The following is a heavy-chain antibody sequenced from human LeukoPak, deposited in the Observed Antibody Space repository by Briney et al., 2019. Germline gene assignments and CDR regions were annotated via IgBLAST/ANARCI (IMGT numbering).Heavy chain of an antibody. J-gene: IGHJ6*03. Sequence: SGGSLRLSCAASGFTFSSYAMSWVRQAPGKGLEWVSAISGSGGSTYYADSVKGRFTISRDNSKNTLYLQMNSLRAEDTAVCYCAKDSYDFWSGYDRAYYYYYMDVWGKGTTVTVSS. CDR2: ISGSGGST. CDR3: AKDSYDFWSGYDRAYYYYYMDV. V-gene: IGHV3-23*01. CDR1: GFTFSSYA. D-gene: IGHD3-3*01.